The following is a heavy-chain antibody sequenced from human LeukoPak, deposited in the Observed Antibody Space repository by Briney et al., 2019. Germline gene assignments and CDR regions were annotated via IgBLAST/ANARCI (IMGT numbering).Heavy chain of an antibody. CDR2: IIPIFGTA. V-gene: IGHV1-69*05. Sequence: GASVKVSCTASGGTFSSYAISWVRQAPGQGLEWMGGIIPIFGTANYAQKFQGRVTITTDESTSTAYMELSSLRSEGTAVYYCARGYSRYCSGGSCPRALDYWGQGTLVTVSS. J-gene: IGHJ4*02. CDR1: GGTFSSYA. CDR3: ARGYSRYCSGGSCPRALDY. D-gene: IGHD2-15*01.